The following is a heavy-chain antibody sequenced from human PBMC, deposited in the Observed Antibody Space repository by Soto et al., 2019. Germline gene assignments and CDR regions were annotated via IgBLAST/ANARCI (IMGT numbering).Heavy chain of an antibody. Sequence: GGSLRLSCAASGFTFSSYWMSWVRQAPGKGPEWVANIQEDEIEKNYVDSVKGRSTISRDNAKSSLYLQMNSLRAEDTAVYYCATARYIAPWGQGTLVTVSS. CDR2: IQEDEIEK. V-gene: IGHV3-7*01. J-gene: IGHJ5*02. CDR3: ATARYIAP. CDR1: GFTFSSYW. D-gene: IGHD2-15*01.